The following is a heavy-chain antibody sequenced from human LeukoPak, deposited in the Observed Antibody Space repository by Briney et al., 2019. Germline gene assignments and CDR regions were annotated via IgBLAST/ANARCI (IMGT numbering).Heavy chain of an antibody. CDR2: INPSGGST. CDR3: ARASTPGDYYYYYGMDV. V-gene: IGHV1-46*01. D-gene: IGHD1-26*01. CDR1: GYTFTTYY. Sequence: ASVKVSCKASGYTFTTYYMQGGRQAPGQGLEWMGIINPSGGSTSYAQKFQGRVTMTRDTSTSTVYMELSSLRSEDPAVYYCARASTPGDYYYYYGMDVWGQGTPVTVSS. J-gene: IGHJ6*02.